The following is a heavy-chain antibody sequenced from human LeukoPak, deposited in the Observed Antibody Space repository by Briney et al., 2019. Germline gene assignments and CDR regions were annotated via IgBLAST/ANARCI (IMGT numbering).Heavy chain of an antibody. CDR3: ARDSYYYDSSGYPTWSWNDY. CDR1: GYTFTGYY. CDR2: INPNSGGT. D-gene: IGHD3-22*01. Sequence: GASVKVSCKASGYTFTGYYMHWVRQAPGQGLEWMGWINPNSGGTNYAQKFQGRVTMTRDTSISTAYMELRSLRSDDTAVYYCARDSYYYDSSGYPTWSWNDYWGQGTLVTVSS. J-gene: IGHJ4*02. V-gene: IGHV1-2*02.